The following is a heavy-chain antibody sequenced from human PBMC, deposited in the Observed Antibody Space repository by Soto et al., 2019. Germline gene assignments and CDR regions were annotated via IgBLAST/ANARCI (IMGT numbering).Heavy chain of an antibody. CDR3: AKAEYYDSTGLYDFDY. V-gene: IGHV4-59*01. Sequence: SETLSLTCTVSGVSIRDNYWSWIRQSPGKGLEWIGYIFYSGSTNYNPSLKSRVTISVDMSKNQFSLKLRSVTAADTAVYYCAKAEYYDSTGLYDFDYWGQGNLVTVSS. CDR1: GVSIRDNY. D-gene: IGHD3-22*01. J-gene: IGHJ4*02. CDR2: IFYSGST.